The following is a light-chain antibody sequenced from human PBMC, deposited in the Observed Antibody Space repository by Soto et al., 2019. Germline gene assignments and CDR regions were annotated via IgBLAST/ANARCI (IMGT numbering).Light chain of an antibody. V-gene: IGLV1-40*01. Sequence: QSVLTQPXSVSGAPGQRVTISCTGSSSNIGAGYDVHWYQQLPGTAPKLLIYGNSNRPSGVPDRFSGSKSGTXASXXLTGXXAXXEAXYYCXXYDSSLSVFYVFGTGTXLTVL. CDR2: GNS. CDR3: XXYDSSLSVFYV. CDR1: SSNIGAGYD. J-gene: IGLJ1*01.